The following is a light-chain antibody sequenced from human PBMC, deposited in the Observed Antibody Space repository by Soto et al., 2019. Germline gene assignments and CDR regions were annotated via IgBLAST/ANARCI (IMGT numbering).Light chain of an antibody. J-gene: IGKJ5*01. V-gene: IGKV1-9*01. Sequence: DIQLTQYPSFLSASVGDRVTITCRASEGISSYLAWYQQKPGKAPKLLIYAASTLQSGVPSRFSGSGSGTEFTLTISSLQPEDFATYYCQQLNSYPTAFGQRTRLEIK. CDR3: QQLNSYPTA. CDR2: AAS. CDR1: EGISSY.